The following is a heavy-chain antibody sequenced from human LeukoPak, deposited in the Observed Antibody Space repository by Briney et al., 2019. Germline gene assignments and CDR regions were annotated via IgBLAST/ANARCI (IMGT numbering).Heavy chain of an antibody. V-gene: IGHV4-59*08. Sequence: PETLSLTCTVSGGSISTYYWSWIRPPPGEGLEWIGYISFSGNTNYNPSLKSRVTISIDTSKNQFSLKLNSVTAADTAVYYCARHFGSGFDRWFDPWGQGSLVIVSS. J-gene: IGHJ5*02. CDR2: ISFSGNT. D-gene: IGHD5-12*01. CDR1: GGSISTYY. CDR3: ARHFGSGFDRWFDP.